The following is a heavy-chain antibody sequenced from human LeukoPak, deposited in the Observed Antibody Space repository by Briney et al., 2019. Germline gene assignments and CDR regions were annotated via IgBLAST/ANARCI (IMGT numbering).Heavy chain of an antibody. CDR2: IYTSGST. V-gene: IGHV4-4*07. CDR1: GGSISSYY. CDR3: ARDATTNYYYYGMDV. D-gene: IGHD5-12*01. J-gene: IGHJ6*02. Sequence: SETLSLTCTVSGGSISSYYWSWIRQPAGKGPEWIGRIYTSGSTNYNPSLKSRVTMSVDTSKNQFSLKLSSVTAADTAVYYCARDATTNYYYYGMDVWGQGTTVTVSS.